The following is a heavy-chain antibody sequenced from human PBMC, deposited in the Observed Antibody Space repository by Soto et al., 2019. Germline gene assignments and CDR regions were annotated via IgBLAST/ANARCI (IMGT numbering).Heavy chain of an antibody. V-gene: IGHV1-18*01. CDR2: ISAYNGNT. CDR1: GYTFTSYG. D-gene: IGHD5-18*01. CDR3: ARVDTAMVPPGPFDY. J-gene: IGHJ4*02. Sequence: GASVKVSCKASGYTFTSYGISWVRQAPGQGLEWMGWISAYNGNTNYAQKLQGRVTMTTDTSTSTAYMELRSLRSDDTAVYYCARVDTAMVPPGPFDYWGQGTLVTVSS.